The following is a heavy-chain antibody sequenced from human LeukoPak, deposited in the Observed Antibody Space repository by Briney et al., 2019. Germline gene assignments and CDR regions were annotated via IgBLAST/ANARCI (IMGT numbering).Heavy chain of an antibody. CDR2: ISGSGGST. Sequence: GGSLRLSCAASGFTFSSCAMSWVRQAPGKGLEWVSGISGSGGSTNYADSVKGRFTISRDNSKNTLYLQMNSLRAEDTAVYYCAEGSGYSCGYYYFDYWGQGTLVTVSS. V-gene: IGHV3-23*01. CDR1: GFTFSSCA. CDR3: AEGSGYSCGYYYFDY. D-gene: IGHD5-18*01. J-gene: IGHJ4*02.